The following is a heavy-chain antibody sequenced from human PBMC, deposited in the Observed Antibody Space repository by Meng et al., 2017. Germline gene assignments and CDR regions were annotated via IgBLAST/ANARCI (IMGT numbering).Heavy chain of an antibody. CDR3: ARLSYYYDSSGTDY. V-gene: IGHV5-51*01. CDR1: GYSFTSYW. J-gene: IGHJ4*02. D-gene: IGHD3-22*01. Sequence: GESLKISCKGSGYSFTSYWIGWVRQMPGKGLEWMGIIYPGDSDTRYSPYFQGQVAIPADKSISTAYLQWSSLEASDTAMYYCARLSYYYDSSGTDYWGQGTLVTVSS. CDR2: IYPGDSDT.